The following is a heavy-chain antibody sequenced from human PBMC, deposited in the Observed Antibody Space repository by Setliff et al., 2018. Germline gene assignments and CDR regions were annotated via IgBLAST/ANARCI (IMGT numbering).Heavy chain of an antibody. CDR3: ARSGYYDFCSGFLNDAFDI. CDR1: GGSFSGYY. J-gene: IGHJ3*02. V-gene: IGHV4-34*01. D-gene: IGHD3-3*01. Sequence: PSETLSLTCAVYGGSFSGYYWSWIRQPPGKGLEWIGEINHSGGTNYNPSLKSRVTISVDTSKNQFSLKLSSVTAADTAVYYCARSGYYDFCSGFLNDAFDIWGQGTTVTVSS. CDR2: INHSGGT.